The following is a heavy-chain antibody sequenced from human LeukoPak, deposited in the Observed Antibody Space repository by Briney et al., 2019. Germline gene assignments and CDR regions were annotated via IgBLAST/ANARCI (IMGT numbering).Heavy chain of an antibody. CDR3: ARAYRVRFLEWYGNWFDP. CDR1: GFIFDDYG. Sequence: GGSLRLSCAAFGFIFDDYGMSWVRQAPGKWLEWVSGINWNGGSTGYADSVKGRFTISRDNAKNSLYLQMNSLRAEDTALYYCARAYRVRFLEWYGNWFDPWGQGTLVTVSS. V-gene: IGHV3-20*04. D-gene: IGHD3-3*01. J-gene: IGHJ5*02. CDR2: INWNGGST.